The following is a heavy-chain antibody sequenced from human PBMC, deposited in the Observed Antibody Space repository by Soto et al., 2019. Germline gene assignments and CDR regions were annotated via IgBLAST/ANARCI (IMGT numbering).Heavy chain of an antibody. CDR3: ARGYCSGGSCYDFGY. Sequence: SVKVSCKASGGTFSSYAISWVRQAPGQGLERMGGIIPIFGTANYAQKFQGRVTITADESTSTAYMELSSLRSEDTAVYYCARGYCSGGSCYDFGYWGQGTLVTVSS. D-gene: IGHD2-15*01. J-gene: IGHJ4*02. V-gene: IGHV1-69*13. CDR1: GGTFSSYA. CDR2: IIPIFGTA.